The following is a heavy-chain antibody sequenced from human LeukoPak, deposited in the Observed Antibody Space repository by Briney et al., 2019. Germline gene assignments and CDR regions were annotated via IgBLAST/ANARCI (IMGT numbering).Heavy chain of an antibody. CDR2: IKEDGSED. D-gene: IGHD3-22*01. V-gene: IGHV3-7*01. CDR1: GFTFSNFW. Sequence: GGSLRLSCAASGFTFSNFWMSWVRQAPGKGLEWVANIKEDGSEDHFVDSVKGRFTISRDNAKNSLYLRMSSLRAEDTAVYYCVREYYYNSSGYRALRYWGQGTLVTVSS. J-gene: IGHJ4*02. CDR3: VREYYYNSSGYRALRY.